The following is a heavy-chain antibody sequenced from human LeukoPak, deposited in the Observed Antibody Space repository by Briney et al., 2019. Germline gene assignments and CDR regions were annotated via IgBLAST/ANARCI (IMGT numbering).Heavy chain of an antibody. CDR3: ARGPPYYYGSGSYPNDYYYYGMDV. D-gene: IGHD3-10*01. CDR2: INPNSGGT. V-gene: IGHV1-2*02. J-gene: IGHJ6*02. Sequence: ASVKVSCKASGYTFTGYYMHWVRQAPGQGLGWMGWINPNSGGTNYAQKFQGRVTMTRDTSISTAYMELSRLRSDDTAVYYCARGPPYYYGSGSYPNDYYYYGMDVWGQGTTVTVS. CDR1: GYTFTGYY.